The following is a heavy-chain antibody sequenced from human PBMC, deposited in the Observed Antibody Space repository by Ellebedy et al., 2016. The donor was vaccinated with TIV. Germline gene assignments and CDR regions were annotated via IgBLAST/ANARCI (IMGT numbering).Heavy chain of an antibody. CDR1: GFTFSGYA. Sequence: GGSLRLXCAASGFTFSGYAMSWVRQAPGKGLEWVSGISGSGSRTYYVDSVKGRFTISRDNFKKTLFLQMNSLRAEDTAVYYCANVGATYAYWGQGTLVTVSS. J-gene: IGHJ4*02. D-gene: IGHD1-26*01. CDR3: ANVGATYAY. CDR2: ISGSGSRT. V-gene: IGHV3-23*01.